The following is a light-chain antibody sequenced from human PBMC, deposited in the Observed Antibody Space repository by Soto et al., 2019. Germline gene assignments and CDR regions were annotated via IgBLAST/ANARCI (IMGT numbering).Light chain of an antibody. J-gene: IGKJ1*01. CDR1: QSVSTS. CDR2: DAS. V-gene: IGKV3-11*01. Sequence: IVLTQSPATLSLSPGERAALSCRASQSVSTSLAWYQHKPGQAPRLFIYDASKRAPGIPARFSGSGSGTDFTITISSLEPEDFAVYYWKVRDVWPSFGQGTKVEIK. CDR3: KVRDVWPS.